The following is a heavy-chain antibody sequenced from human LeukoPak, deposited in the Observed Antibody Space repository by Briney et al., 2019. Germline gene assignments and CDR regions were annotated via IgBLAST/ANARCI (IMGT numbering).Heavy chain of an antibody. CDR3: ARDGAVTTSDY. Sequence: GGSLRLSCAASGFTFSNAWMSWVRQAPGKGLEWVSYISSSSSTIYYADSVKGRFTISRDNAKNSLYLQMNSLRAEDTAVYYCARDGAVTTSDYWGQGTLVTVSS. D-gene: IGHD4-11*01. CDR1: GFTFSNAW. J-gene: IGHJ4*02. V-gene: IGHV3-48*01. CDR2: ISSSSSTI.